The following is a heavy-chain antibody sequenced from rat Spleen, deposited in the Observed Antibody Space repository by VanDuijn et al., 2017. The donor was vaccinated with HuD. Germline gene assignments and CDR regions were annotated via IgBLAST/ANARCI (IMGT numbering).Heavy chain of an antibody. CDR1: GFSLTSYN. J-gene: IGHJ2*01. V-gene: IGHV2-41*01. CDR2: IWNTGGT. CDR3: TRDPITTRDYFDY. D-gene: IGHD1-1*01. Sequence: QVQLKESGPGLVQPSQTLSLTCTVAGFSLTSYNVHWVRQPPGKGLEWMGVIWNTGGTQYNSALKSRLNINRDTSKSQVFLKMNSLQTEDTAIYFCTRDPITTRDYFDYWGQGVMVTVSS.